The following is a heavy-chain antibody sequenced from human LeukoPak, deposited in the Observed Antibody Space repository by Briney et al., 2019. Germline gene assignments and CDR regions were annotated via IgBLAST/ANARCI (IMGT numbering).Heavy chain of an antibody. CDR1: VGSISSYY. CDR2: VYYSVST. J-gene: IGHJ6*03. V-gene: IGHV4-59*08. Sequence: SETLSLTCTVSVGSISSYYWTWIRQAPGKGLEWIGYVYYSVSTNYNPSLKSRVSISQDTSKNQVSLKLSSVTAADTAVYYCARQESGPYHYMDVWGKGTTVTVSS. CDR3: ARQESGPYHYMDV. D-gene: IGHD3-3*01.